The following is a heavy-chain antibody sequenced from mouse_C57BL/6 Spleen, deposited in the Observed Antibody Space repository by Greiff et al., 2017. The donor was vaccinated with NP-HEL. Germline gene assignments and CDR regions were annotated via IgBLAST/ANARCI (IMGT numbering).Heavy chain of an antibody. V-gene: IGHV1-64*01. CDR1: GYTFTSYW. Sequence: QVQLQQSGAELVKPGDSVKLSCKASGYTFTSYWMHWVKQRPGQGLEWIGMIHPNSGSTNYNEKFKSKATLTVDKSSCTAYMQLSSLTSEDSAVYYCARIYYDYDGYFDYWGQGTTLTVSS. CDR3: ARIYYDYDGYFDY. D-gene: IGHD2-4*01. J-gene: IGHJ2*01. CDR2: IHPNSGST.